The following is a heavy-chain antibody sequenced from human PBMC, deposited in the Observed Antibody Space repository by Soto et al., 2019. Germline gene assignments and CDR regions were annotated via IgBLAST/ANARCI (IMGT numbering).Heavy chain of an antibody. D-gene: IGHD3-16*01. CDR3: YVEGM. CDR1: GASISSSDYS. CDR2: IYHSGGT. J-gene: IGHJ4*02. V-gene: IGHV4-31*03. Sequence: PSETLSLTCTVSGASISSSDYSWNWIRQHPGKGLEWIGYIYHSGGTYYNPSLKSRVAISVDTSKNQFSLKLRSVTAADTAVYYCYVEGMWGPGTLVTVSS.